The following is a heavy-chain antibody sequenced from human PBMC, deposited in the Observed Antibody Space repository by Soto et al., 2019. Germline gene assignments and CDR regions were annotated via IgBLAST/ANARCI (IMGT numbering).Heavy chain of an antibody. V-gene: IGHV4-34*01. CDR3: ARGPRPSMGKQWLVRQGWFDP. J-gene: IGHJ5*02. D-gene: IGHD6-19*01. CDR2: INHSGST. CDR1: GGSFSGYY. Sequence: SETLSLTCAVYGGSFSGYYWSWIRQPPGKGLEWIGEINHSGSTNYNPSLKSRVTISVDTSKNQFSLKLSSVTAADTAVYYCARGPRPSMGKQWLVRQGWFDPWGQGTLVTVSS.